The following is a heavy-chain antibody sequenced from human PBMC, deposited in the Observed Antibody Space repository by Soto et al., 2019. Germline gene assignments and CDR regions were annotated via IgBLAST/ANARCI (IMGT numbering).Heavy chain of an antibody. Sequence: GESLKISCKASGFSFTTYWIAWVRQMPEKGLEWVGIINPGDSDTRYNPSFQGEVTISADRSITTAYLQWSSLKASDTAIYYCARHEQFYYYYYGMDVWGQGTTVTVSS. CDR3: ARHEQFYYYYYGMDV. V-gene: IGHV5-51*01. J-gene: IGHJ6*02. CDR1: GFSFTTYW. CDR2: INPGDSDT. D-gene: IGHD6-19*01.